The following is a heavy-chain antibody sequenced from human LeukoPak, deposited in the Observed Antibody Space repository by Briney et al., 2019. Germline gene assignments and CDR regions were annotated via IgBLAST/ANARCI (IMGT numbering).Heavy chain of an antibody. D-gene: IGHD6-19*01. CDR1: GYSFSTYW. CDR2: IYPGDSDT. CDR3: ARQEQWLGFDY. Sequence: GESLKISCKVSGYSFSTYWIGWVRQMPGKGLEWMGMIYPGDSDTRYSPSFQGQVTFSADKSISTAYLQWGSLKASDTAMYYCARQEQWLGFDYWGQGTLVTVSS. J-gene: IGHJ4*02. V-gene: IGHV5-51*01.